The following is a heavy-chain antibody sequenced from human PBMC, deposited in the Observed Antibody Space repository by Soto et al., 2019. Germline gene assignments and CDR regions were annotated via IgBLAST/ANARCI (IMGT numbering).Heavy chain of an antibody. CDR2: IYYRGTT. CDR1: GGSISRGEYC. D-gene: IGHD4-17*01. Sequence: QVQLQESGPGLVKPSQTLSLTCTFSGGSISRGEYCYNWISQHPEKGLEWIGYIYYRGTTSSNPSLRSRVAISLDTSKNQFSLQLSSVTAADTAVYHCARSNYGDYGAQPDHWGQGTLVTVSS. CDR3: ARSNYGDYGAQPDH. J-gene: IGHJ4*02. V-gene: IGHV4-31*03.